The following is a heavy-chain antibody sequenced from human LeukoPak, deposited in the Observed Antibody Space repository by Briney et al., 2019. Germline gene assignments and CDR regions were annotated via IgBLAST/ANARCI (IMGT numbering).Heavy chain of an antibody. J-gene: IGHJ4*02. V-gene: IGHV3-30*18. CDR3: AKDPHSSSWYYFDS. CDR1: RFTFSYFA. CDR2: LSDDGSNK. D-gene: IGHD6-13*01. Sequence: GRSLRLSCAASRFTFSYFAMHWVRQALGKGLEWVAVLSDDGSNKFYADSVKGRFTISRDNSKNTLYLQMNSLRAEDTAFYYCAKDPHSSSWYYFDSWGQGTLVTVSS.